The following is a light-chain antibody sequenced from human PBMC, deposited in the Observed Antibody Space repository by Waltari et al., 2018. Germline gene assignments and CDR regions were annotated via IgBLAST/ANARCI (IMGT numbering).Light chain of an antibody. V-gene: IGLV2-11*01. CDR3: CSYVGSHTNWV. J-gene: IGLJ3*02. CDR2: DVS. Sequence: QSALTQPRSVSGSPGQSVTISCTGISSDVGDYNFVSWYQQHPGKAPKLMIHDVSKRPSGVPDSFSGSKSGNTASLTISGLQAEDEAEYYCCSYVGSHTNWVFGGGTKLTVL. CDR1: SSDVGDYNF.